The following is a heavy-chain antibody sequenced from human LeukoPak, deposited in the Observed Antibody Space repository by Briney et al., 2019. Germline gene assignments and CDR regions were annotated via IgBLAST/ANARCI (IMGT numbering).Heavy chain of an antibody. D-gene: IGHD1/OR15-1a*01. CDR2: IDLDPNTI. Sequence: GRSLRLSCEASGFTFSNYRMHWVRQAPGKGLEWISYIDLDPNTIYYVDSVKGRFTISRDNARQSLYLQMNSLRVEDTAIYYCARDVSVNKVTTPFDHWGQGTLVTVAS. CDR1: GFTFSNYR. V-gene: IGHV3-48*04. CDR3: ARDVSVNKVTTPFDH. J-gene: IGHJ4*02.